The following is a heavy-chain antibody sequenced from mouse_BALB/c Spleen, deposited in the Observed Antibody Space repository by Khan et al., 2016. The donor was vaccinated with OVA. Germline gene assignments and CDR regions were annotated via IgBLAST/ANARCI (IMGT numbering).Heavy chain of an antibody. D-gene: IGHD1-1*01. Sequence: VQLKESGGGLVQPGGSRKLSCAASGFTFSSYGMHWVRQAPEKGLEWVAYISGDSSTIYYADTVKGRFTISRDNPKNTLFLQMTSLRSEDTVMYYCATSYYYGYYFDYWGPGTTLTVSS. V-gene: IGHV5-17*02. J-gene: IGHJ2*01. CDR2: ISGDSSTI. CDR1: GFTFSSYG. CDR3: ATSYYYGYYFDY.